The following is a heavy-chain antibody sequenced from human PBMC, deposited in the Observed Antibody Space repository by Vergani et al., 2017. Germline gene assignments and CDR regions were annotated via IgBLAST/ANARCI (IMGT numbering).Heavy chain of an antibody. CDR3: ARADCSSTSCYGPFDY. Sequence: QVQLVESGGGVVQPGRSLRLSCAASGFTFSSYGMHWVRQAPGKGLEWVAVISYDGSNKYYADSVKGRFTISRDNSKNTLYLQMNSLRAEDTAVYYCARADCSSTSCYGPFDYWGQGTLVTVSS. J-gene: IGHJ4*02. D-gene: IGHD2-2*01. CDR2: ISYDGSNK. CDR1: GFTFSSYG. V-gene: IGHV3-30*03.